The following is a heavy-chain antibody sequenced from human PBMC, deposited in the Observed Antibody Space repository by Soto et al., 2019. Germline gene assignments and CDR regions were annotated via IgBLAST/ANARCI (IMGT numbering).Heavy chain of an antibody. CDR2: IYYSGST. V-gene: IGHV4-59*01. Sequence: SETLSLTCTVSGGSISSYYWSWIRQPPGKGLEWIGYIYYSGSTNYNPSLKSRVTISVDTSKNQFSLKLSSVTAADTAVYYCASKTGDVGAFDIWGQGTRVTVSS. D-gene: IGHD7-27*01. CDR1: GGSISSYY. CDR3: ASKTGDVGAFDI. J-gene: IGHJ3*02.